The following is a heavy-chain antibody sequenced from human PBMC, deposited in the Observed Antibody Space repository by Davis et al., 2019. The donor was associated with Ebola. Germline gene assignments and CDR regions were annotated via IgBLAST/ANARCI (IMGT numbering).Heavy chain of an antibody. Sequence: GESLKISCAASGFTFSSYWMHWVRQAPGKGLVWVSRISNDGRSTYYADSVKGRFTISRDNAKNTMSLQMNSLRAEDTAVYYCGRQNSYAIDVWGQGTTVTVSS. CDR1: GFTFSSYW. V-gene: IGHV3-74*01. D-gene: IGHD3-10*01. CDR3: GRQNSYAIDV. CDR2: ISNDGRST. J-gene: IGHJ6*02.